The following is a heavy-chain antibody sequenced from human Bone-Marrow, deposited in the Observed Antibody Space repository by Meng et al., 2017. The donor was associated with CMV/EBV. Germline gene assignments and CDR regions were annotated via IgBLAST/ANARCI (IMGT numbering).Heavy chain of an antibody. CDR1: GYTFTGYY. CDR2: INPNSGGT. Sequence: ASVKVSCKASGYTFTGYYIHWVRQAPGQGLEWMGWINPNSGGTNSAQKFQASVTMTRDTSISTAYMELSRLRSDDTAVYYCARGGDSSGFRNIAFHIWGQGTMVPVSS. V-gene: IGHV1-2*02. D-gene: IGHD3-22*01. CDR3: ARGGDSSGFRNIAFHI. J-gene: IGHJ3*02.